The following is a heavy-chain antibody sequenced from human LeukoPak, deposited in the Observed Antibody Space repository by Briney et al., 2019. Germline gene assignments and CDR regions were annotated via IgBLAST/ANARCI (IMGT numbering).Heavy chain of an antibody. D-gene: IGHD3-16*01. CDR2: ISSSSSYI. CDR1: GFTFSSYS. V-gene: IGHV3-21*01. CDR3: ARVGGNRFDP. J-gene: IGHJ5*02. Sequence: PGGSLRLSCAASGFTFSSYSMNWVRQAPGKGLEWVSSISSSSSYIYYADSVKGRFTVSRDNAKNSLYLQMNSLRAEDTAVYYCARVGGNRFDPWGQGTLVTVSS.